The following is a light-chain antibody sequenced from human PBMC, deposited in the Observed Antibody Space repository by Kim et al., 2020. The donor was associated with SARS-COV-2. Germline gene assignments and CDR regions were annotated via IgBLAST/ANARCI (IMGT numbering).Light chain of an antibody. CDR3: QQYGNSPLT. CDR2: GAL. V-gene: IGKV3-20*01. J-gene: IGKJ4*01. CDR1: QSVSSY. Sequence: EIVLTQSPGTLSLSPGERATLSCRASQSVSSYLAWYQHKPGQAPRLLIYGALSRATGIPDRFSGSESGTDFTLTISRLEPEDFAVYYCQQYGNSPLTFGGGTKVVI.